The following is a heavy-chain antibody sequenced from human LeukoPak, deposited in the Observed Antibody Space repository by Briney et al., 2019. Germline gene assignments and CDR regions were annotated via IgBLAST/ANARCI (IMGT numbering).Heavy chain of an antibody. Sequence: SETLSLTCTVSGGSISSSSYYWGWIRQPPGKGLEWIGSIYYSGSTYYNPSLKSRVTISVDTSKNQFSLKLSSVTAADTAVYYCAREGPRPTGYSSSWSTGTWGAFDIWGQGTMVTVSS. CDR2: IYYSGST. D-gene: IGHD6-13*01. CDR3: AREGPRPTGYSSSWSTGTWGAFDI. V-gene: IGHV4-39*07. J-gene: IGHJ3*02. CDR1: GGSISSSSYY.